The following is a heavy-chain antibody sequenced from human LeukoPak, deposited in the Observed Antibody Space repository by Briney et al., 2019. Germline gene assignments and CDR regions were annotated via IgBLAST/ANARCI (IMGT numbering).Heavy chain of an antibody. Sequence: GGSLRLSCAASGFTFSSAWMTWVRQAPGKGLEWVANVKVDGSEKYDVDSVKGRFTISRDNAKNSLFLQMNSLRVEDTAVYYCGRHYYHALDVWGQGNTVTVS. J-gene: IGHJ6*02. D-gene: IGHD3-10*01. CDR2: VKVDGSEK. CDR1: GFTFSSAW. V-gene: IGHV3-7*01. CDR3: GRHYYHALDV.